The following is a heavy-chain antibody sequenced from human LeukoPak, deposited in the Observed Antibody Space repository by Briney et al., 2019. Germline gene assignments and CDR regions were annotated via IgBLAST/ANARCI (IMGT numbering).Heavy chain of an antibody. J-gene: IGHJ6*03. Sequence: GGSLRLSCAASGFTFSSYAMSWVRQAPGKGLEWVSAISGSGGSTYYADSVKGRFTISRDNAKNSLYLQMNSLRAEDTAVYYCARASYSGSSVPPYYYYYYMDVWGKGTTVTVSS. CDR2: ISGSGGST. CDR1: GFTFSSYA. CDR3: ARASYSGSSVPPYYYYYYMDV. V-gene: IGHV3-23*01. D-gene: IGHD6-6*01.